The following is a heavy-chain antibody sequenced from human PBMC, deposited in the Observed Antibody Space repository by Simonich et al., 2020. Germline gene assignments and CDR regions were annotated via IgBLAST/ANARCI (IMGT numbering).Heavy chain of an antibody. Sequence: EVQLVESGGGLIQPGGSLRLSCAASGFTVSSNYMSWVRQAPGKGLEWVSVIYSGGSKYYADAVKGRFTISRDNSKNTLYLQINSLRAEDTAVYYCARWTATGYYFDYWGQGTLVTVSS. CDR2: IYSGGSK. CDR1: GFTVSSNY. V-gene: IGHV3-53*01. D-gene: IGHD1-1*01. J-gene: IGHJ4*02. CDR3: ARWTATGYYFDY.